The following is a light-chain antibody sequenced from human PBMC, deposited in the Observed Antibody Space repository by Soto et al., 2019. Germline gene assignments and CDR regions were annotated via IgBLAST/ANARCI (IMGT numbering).Light chain of an antibody. CDR1: SSNIGAGYD. Sequence: QSVLTQPPSASGAPGQRVTISCTGSSSNIGAGYDVHWYQQLPGTAPKLLIYGNSNRPSGVPDRFSGSKSGTSASLAITGLQAEDEADYYCQSYDSSLSGLLFGGGTKL. J-gene: IGLJ2*01. CDR3: QSYDSSLSGLL. V-gene: IGLV1-40*01. CDR2: GNS.